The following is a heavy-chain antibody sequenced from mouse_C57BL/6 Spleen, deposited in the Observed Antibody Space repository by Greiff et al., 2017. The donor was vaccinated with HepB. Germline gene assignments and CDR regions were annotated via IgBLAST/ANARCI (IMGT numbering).Heavy chain of an antibody. CDR3: TRGTRVLFDY. D-gene: IGHD1-1*01. J-gene: IGHJ2*01. Sequence: QVQLKESGAELVRPGASVTLSCKASGYTFTDYEMHWVKQTPVHGLEWIGAIDPETGGTAYNQKFKGKAILTADKSSSTAYMELRSLTSEDSAVYYCTRGTRVLFDYWGQGTTLTVSS. CDR1: GYTFTDYE. CDR2: IDPETGGT. V-gene: IGHV1-15*01.